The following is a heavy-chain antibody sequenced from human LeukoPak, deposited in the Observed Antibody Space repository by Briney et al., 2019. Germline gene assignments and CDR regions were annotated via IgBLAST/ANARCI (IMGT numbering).Heavy chain of an antibody. D-gene: IGHD3-16*01. Sequence: GGTLRLSCAVSGFSFTNVWMNWVRQAPGKGLEWVGRIKNKDEGEKTDYAAPVKGRFTISRDDSKATLFLQMNSLKMEDTAIYYCTTGIDYGGGYWGQGTLVTVSS. CDR1: GFSFTNVW. CDR2: IKNKDEGEKT. J-gene: IGHJ4*02. CDR3: TTGIDYGGGY. V-gene: IGHV3-15*07.